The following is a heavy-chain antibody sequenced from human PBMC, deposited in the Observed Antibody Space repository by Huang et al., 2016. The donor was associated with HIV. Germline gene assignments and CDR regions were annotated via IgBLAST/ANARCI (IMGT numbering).Heavy chain of an antibody. CDR1: GDSFSSLP. V-gene: IGHV1-69*01. Sequence: QVHLVQSGAEVKKPGSSVKVSCKASGDSFSSLPFNWVRQAPGQGLEWMGELCPMLVSATCAQEGRGRVTNSADESTSTSYMGLSRLRSDDTAMYYCATSTPMLGESGGWSGKVVITENVPYVDWGQGTLVTVSS. CDR2: LCPMLVSA. D-gene: IGHD3-22*01. CDR3: ATSTPMLGESGGWSGKVVITENVPYVD. J-gene: IGHJ4*02.